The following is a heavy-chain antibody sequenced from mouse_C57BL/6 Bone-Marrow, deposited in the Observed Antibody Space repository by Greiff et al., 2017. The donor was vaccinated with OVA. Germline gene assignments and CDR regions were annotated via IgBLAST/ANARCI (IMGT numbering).Heavy chain of an antibody. Sequence: QVQLQQPGAELVKPGASVKMSCKASGYTFTSYWITWVKQRPGQGLEWIGDIYPGSGSTNYNEKFKSKATLTVDTSSSTAYMQLSSLTSEDSAVYYCARVDDVYYHFDYWGQGTTLTVSS. J-gene: IGHJ2*01. CDR3: ARVDDVYYHFDY. D-gene: IGHD2-3*01. CDR2: IYPGSGST. CDR1: GYTFTSYW. V-gene: IGHV1-55*01.